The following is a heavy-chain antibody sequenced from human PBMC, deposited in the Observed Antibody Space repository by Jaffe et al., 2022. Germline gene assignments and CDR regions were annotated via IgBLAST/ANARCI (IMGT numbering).Heavy chain of an antibody. Sequence: QLQLQESGSGLVKPSQTLSLTCAVSGGSISSGGYSWSWIRQPPGKGLEWIGYIYHSGSTYYNPSLKSRVTISVDRSKNQFSLKLSSVTAADTAVYYCARGGGGYSGYDSGSFDYWGQGTLVTVSS. D-gene: IGHD5-12*01. CDR2: IYHSGST. CDR1: GGSISSGGYS. J-gene: IGHJ4*02. V-gene: IGHV4-30-2*01. CDR3: ARGGGGYSGYDSGSFDY.